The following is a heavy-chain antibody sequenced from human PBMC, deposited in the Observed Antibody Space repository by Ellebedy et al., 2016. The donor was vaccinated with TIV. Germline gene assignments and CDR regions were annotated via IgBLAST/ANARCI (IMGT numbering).Heavy chain of an antibody. CDR1: GYTFTNYG. Sequence: AASVKVSCKASGYTFTNYGITWVRQAPGQGLEWMGWISAHNGNTIYAQKFQGRVTITTDTPTSTAYMAMRSLRSDDTAQFYCTRDWPYYDSGTVKGWFDAWGQGTLVTVSS. J-gene: IGHJ5*02. CDR2: ISAHNGNT. CDR3: TRDWPYYDSGTVKGWFDA. V-gene: IGHV1-18*04. D-gene: IGHD3-16*01.